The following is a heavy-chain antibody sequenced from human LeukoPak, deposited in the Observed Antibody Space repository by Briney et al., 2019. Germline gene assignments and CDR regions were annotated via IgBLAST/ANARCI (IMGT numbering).Heavy chain of an antibody. CDR3: ARAAAAAIYYYYGMDV. V-gene: IGHV3-53*04. Sequence: TGGSLRLSCAASGFTVSSNYMSWVRQAPGKGLEWVSVIYSGGSTYYADSVKGRFTISRHNSKNTLYLQMNSLRAEDTAVYYCARAAAAAIYYYYGMDVWGQGTTVTVSS. CDR2: IYSGGST. J-gene: IGHJ6*02. D-gene: IGHD6-13*01. CDR1: GFTVSSNY.